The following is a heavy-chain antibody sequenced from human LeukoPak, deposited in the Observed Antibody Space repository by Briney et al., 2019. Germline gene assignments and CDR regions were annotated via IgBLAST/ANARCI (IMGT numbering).Heavy chain of an antibody. CDR1: GFTFSSYW. CDR3: ARLPFRQWLDY. Sequence: GESLKISCAASGFTFSSYWMSWVRQAPGKGLEWVANIKQDGSEKYYVDSVKGRFTISRDNAKNSLYLQMNSLRAEDTAVYYCARLPFRQWLDYWGQGTLVTVSS. V-gene: IGHV3-7*01. J-gene: IGHJ4*02. CDR2: IKQDGSEK. D-gene: IGHD3-22*01.